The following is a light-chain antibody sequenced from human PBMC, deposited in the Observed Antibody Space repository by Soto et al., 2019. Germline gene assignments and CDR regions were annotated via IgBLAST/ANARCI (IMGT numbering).Light chain of an antibody. Sequence: QSVLTQPASVSGSPGQSITISCTGTSSDVGGYNYVSWYQQQSGKAPKLMIHEVSNRLSGVSSRFSGSKSGNTASLTISGLQAEDEADYYCSSYTSSRAYVFGIGTKVTVL. CDR2: EVS. CDR1: SSDVGGYNY. CDR3: SSYTSSRAYV. V-gene: IGLV2-14*01. J-gene: IGLJ1*01.